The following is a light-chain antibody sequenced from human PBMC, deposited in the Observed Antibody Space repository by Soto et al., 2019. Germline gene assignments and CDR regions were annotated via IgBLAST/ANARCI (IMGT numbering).Light chain of an antibody. J-gene: IGKJ1*01. CDR3: QQRSNWRRT. CDR1: QSVRGN. V-gene: IGKV3-11*01. CDR2: DAS. Sequence: EIVMPQSPAPLSVSPGERSTLSCMASQSVRGNLAWYQQKPGQAPRLLIYDASNRATGIPARFSGSGSGTDFTLTISSLEPEDFAVYYCQQRSNWRRTFGQGTKVDIK.